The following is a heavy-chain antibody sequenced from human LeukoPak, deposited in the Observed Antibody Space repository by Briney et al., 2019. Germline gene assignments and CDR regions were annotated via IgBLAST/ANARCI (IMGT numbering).Heavy chain of an antibody. CDR3: ARDIVVVPALYAFDI. CDR2: IIPIFGTA. D-gene: IGHD2-2*01. V-gene: IGHV1-69*13. J-gene: IGHJ3*02. Sequence: EASVKVSCKASGGTFSSYAISWVRQAPGQGLEWMGGIIPIFGTANYAQKFQGRVTITADESTSTVYMELSSLRSEDTAVYYCARDIVVVPALYAFDIWGQGTMVTVSS. CDR1: GGTFSSYA.